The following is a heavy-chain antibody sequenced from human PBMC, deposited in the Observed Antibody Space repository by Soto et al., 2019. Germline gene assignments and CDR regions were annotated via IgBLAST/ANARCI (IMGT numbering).Heavy chain of an antibody. J-gene: IGHJ2*01. V-gene: IGHV3-64*07. CDR2: ISSNGATT. CDR1: GFSFSRYS. D-gene: IGHD1-1*01. Sequence: EVQLVESGGDLVQPGGSLRLSCAGSGFSFSRYSIHWVRQAPGKGPEYVAVISSNGATTYYADSVKGRFTISRDNSKNTAFLQMGSLRDEDMAVYFCAREAGTPGLWYFDLWGHGTLVTVSS. CDR3: AREAGTPGLWYFDL.